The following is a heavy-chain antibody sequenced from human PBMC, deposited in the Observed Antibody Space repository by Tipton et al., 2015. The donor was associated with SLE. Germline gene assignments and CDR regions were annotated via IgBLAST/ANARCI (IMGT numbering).Heavy chain of an antibody. CDR1: GGSISSSSYY. CDR2: IYYSGST. J-gene: IGHJ5*02. CDR3: ARAWFSSTSFPFGS. V-gene: IGHV4-39*07. D-gene: IGHD2-2*01. Sequence: TLSLTCTVSGGSISSSSYYWGWIRQPPGKGLEWIGSIYYSGSTYYNPSLKSRVTISVDTSKNQFSLKLSSVTAADTAVYYCARAWFSSTSFPFGSWGQGPLVTVSS.